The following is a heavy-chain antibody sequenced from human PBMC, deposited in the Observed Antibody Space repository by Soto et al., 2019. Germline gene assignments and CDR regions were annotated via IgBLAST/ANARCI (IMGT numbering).Heavy chain of an antibody. CDR2: VVPMYDSV. Sequence: SLKVYCKASGGTFNSYPINWLRQAPGRGLEWVGQVVPMYDSVNYAENFQGRVRITADKSTKTAYMELTSLRSEDTALYFCASWRSYSGSYCFDYWGQGTLVTVSS. V-gene: IGHV1-69*06. D-gene: IGHD1-26*01. CDR1: GGTFNSYP. CDR3: ASWRSYSGSYCFDY. J-gene: IGHJ4*02.